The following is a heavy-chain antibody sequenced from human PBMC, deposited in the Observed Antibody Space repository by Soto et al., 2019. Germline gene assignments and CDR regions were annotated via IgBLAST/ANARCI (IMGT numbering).Heavy chain of an antibody. J-gene: IGHJ3*01. CDR3: ARESSYVSGRYLSSGMDV. CDR1: GVTLNDAE. Sequence: GGSLRLACAAQGVTLNDAEMAWVVLGLEKGLEIVAHMSGSGSSEDYGDAGKGRFSIFRENSKNILFLQMFFLRAEDTAVYYCARESSYVSGRYLSSGMDVLG. CDR2: MSGSGSSE. V-gene: IGHV3-11*01. D-gene: IGHD3-16*01.